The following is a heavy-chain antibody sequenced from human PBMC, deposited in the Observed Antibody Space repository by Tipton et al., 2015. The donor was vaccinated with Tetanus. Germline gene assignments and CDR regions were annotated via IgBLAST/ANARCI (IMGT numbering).Heavy chain of an antibody. V-gene: IGHV1-46*01. CDR2: INPSGGGT. Sequence: GAEVKKPGASVKLSCATSGFPFSRPFIHWVRQAPGHGLEWMGLINPSGGGTTYAQKFRDRVTITRDTATSTVYMELSSLTSQDTAVYYCARATDPSGWTYFDFWGQGTLVPVSP. CDR1: GFPFSRPF. D-gene: IGHD6-19*01. J-gene: IGHJ4*02. CDR3: ARATDPSGWTYFDF.